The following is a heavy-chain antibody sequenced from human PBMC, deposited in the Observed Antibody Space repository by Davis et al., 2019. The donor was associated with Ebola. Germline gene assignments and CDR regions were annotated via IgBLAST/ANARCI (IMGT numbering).Heavy chain of an antibody. Sequence: GGSLRLSCAASGFTFSSYAMHWVRQAPGKGLEWVSYISSSSSTIYYADSVKGRFTISRDNAKNSLYLQMNSLRDEDTAVYYCARGLDSSGWEEGGYFDYWGQGTLVTVSS. CDR2: ISSSSSTI. CDR3: ARGLDSSGWEEGGYFDY. CDR1: GFTFSSYA. V-gene: IGHV3-48*02. J-gene: IGHJ4*02. D-gene: IGHD6-19*01.